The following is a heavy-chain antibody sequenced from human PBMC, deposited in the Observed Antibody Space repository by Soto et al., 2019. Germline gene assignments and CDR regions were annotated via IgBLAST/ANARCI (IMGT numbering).Heavy chain of an antibody. J-gene: IGHJ3*01. CDR3: VKEASGWKSRGSFDL. CDR1: GVTFTTNT. CDR2: ISGDDGSG. V-gene: IGHV3-23*01. D-gene: IGHD6-19*01. Sequence: PGGSLRLSCVASGVTFTTNTMDRVRQAPGKGLEWVSFISGDDGSGNYADSVKGRFTISRDNSKNTLYLQMNSVRAEDTAIYYCVKEASGWKSRGSFDLWGRGTMVPVSS.